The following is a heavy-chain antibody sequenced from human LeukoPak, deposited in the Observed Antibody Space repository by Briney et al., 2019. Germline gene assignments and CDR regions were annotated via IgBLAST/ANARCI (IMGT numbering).Heavy chain of an antibody. CDR1: GYTFTSYY. CDR3: VRPAAGRPYYYMDV. CDR2: INPSGGST. J-gene: IGHJ6*03. Sequence: ASVKVSCKASGYTFTSYYMHWVRQAPGQGPEWMGIINPSGGSTSYAQKFQGRVTMTRDMSTSTVYMELSSLRSEDTAVYYCVRPAAGRPYYYMDVWGKGTTVTVSS. V-gene: IGHV1-46*01. D-gene: IGHD6-13*01.